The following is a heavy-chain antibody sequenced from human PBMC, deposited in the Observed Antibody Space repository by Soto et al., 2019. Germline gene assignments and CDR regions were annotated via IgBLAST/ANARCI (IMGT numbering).Heavy chain of an antibody. CDR2: ISGSGSTI. CDR1: GFTFSQNY. J-gene: IGHJ3*01. V-gene: IGHV3-11*01. Sequence: QVQLVESGGALVKPGGSLTLSCAASGFTFSQNYMTWVRQGPGKGLEWVSSISGSGSTIYYAASVKGRFTVSRDNANNSLHLQMTTLRAEDTALYFGARQTCGRHDAFDVWGLGTMVTVSS. CDR3: ARQTCGRHDAFDV.